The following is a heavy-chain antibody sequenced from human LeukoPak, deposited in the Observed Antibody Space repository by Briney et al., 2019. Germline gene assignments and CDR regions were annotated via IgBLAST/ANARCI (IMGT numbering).Heavy chain of an antibody. CDR3: AKGGMVGTSGLFDY. D-gene: IGHD4-23*01. J-gene: IGHJ4*02. V-gene: IGHV3-30*18. Sequence: GGSLRLSCAASGFTFSGYGMNWVRQAPGKGLEWVAITSYDGSEKYYADSVKGRFTISRDNSKNTLYLQMNTLRAEDTAVYYCAKGGMVGTSGLFDYWGQGTLDTVSS. CDR1: GFTFSGYG. CDR2: TSYDGSEK.